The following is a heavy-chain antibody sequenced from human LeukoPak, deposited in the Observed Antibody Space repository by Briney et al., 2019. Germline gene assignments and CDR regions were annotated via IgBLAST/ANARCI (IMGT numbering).Heavy chain of an antibody. CDR3: ARPRTYYYGSGGRTWFDP. CDR1: GDSVSSNSAA. CDR2: TYYRSKWYN. J-gene: IGHJ5*02. D-gene: IGHD3-10*01. V-gene: IGHV6-1*01. Sequence: SQTLSLTCAISGDSVSSNSAAWNWIRQSPSRGLEWLGRTYYRSKWYNDYAVSVKSRITINPDTSKNQFSLKLSSVTAADTAVYYCARPRTYYYGSGGRTWFDPWGQGTLVTVSS.